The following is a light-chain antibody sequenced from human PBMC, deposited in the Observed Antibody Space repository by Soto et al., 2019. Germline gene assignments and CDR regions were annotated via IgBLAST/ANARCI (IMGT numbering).Light chain of an antibody. J-gene: IGLJ1*01. CDR3: SSFTTISTLV. CDR1: SSDIGGYKY. CDR2: EVS. V-gene: IGLV2-14*01. Sequence: QSALTQPASVSGSPGQSITISCTGTSSDIGGYKYVSWYQHHPGKAPKLMIYEVSNRPSGVSNRFSGSKSGNTASLTISGLQAEDEADYYCSSFTTISTLVFGTGTKLTVL.